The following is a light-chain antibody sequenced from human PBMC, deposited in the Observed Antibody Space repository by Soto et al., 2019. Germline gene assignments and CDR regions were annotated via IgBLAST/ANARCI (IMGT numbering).Light chain of an antibody. Sequence: QSALTQPRSVSGSPGQPGTISCTGTSTDVGDYNFVSWYHQHPGKAPKLLIYDVTERPSGVPDRFSGSKSGNTASLSISVLQTEDDADYYCCSYAGGYTHVFGTGTKLTVL. CDR2: DVT. CDR3: CSYAGGYTHV. CDR1: STDVGDYNF. V-gene: IGLV2-11*01. J-gene: IGLJ1*01.